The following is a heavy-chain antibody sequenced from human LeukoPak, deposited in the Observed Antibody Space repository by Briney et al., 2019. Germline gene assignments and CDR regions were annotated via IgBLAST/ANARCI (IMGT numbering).Heavy chain of an antibody. CDR1: GFTFDDYA. Sequence: PGGSLRLSCAASGFTFDDYAMHWVRQAPGKGLEWVSGISWNSGSIGYADSAKGRFTISRDNAKNSLYLQMNSLRAEDTALYYCAKGLYYDFWSGYPGNAFDIWGQGTMVTVSS. J-gene: IGHJ3*02. CDR2: ISWNSGSI. CDR3: AKGLYYDFWSGYPGNAFDI. D-gene: IGHD3-3*01. V-gene: IGHV3-9*01.